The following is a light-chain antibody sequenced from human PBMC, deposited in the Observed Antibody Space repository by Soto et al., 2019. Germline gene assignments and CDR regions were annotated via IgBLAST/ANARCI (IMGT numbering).Light chain of an antibody. CDR2: DAS. J-gene: IGKJ4*01. CDR3: QQYNNWPLG. Sequence: IMMTQSPATLSVSPGERATLSCRASQSVNSKLARYQQKPGQAPRLLMHDASTRATGIPARFSGSGSGTEFTLTISSLQSEDFAVYYCQQYNNWPLGFGGGTKVEIK. V-gene: IGKV3-15*01. CDR1: QSVNSK.